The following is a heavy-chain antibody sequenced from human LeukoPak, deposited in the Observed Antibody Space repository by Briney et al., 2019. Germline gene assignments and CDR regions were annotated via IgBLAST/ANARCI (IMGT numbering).Heavy chain of an antibody. J-gene: IGHJ5*02. CDR1: GFTFSSYS. CDR3: AREKPIVGATTRWFDP. CDR2: ISSSSSYI. D-gene: IGHD1-26*01. V-gene: IGHV3-21*01. Sequence: GGSLRLSCAASGFTFSSYSMNWVRQAPGKGLEWVSSISSSSSYIYYADPVKGRFTISRDNAKNSLYLQMNSLRAEDTAVYYCAREKPIVGATTRWFDPWGQGTLVTVSS.